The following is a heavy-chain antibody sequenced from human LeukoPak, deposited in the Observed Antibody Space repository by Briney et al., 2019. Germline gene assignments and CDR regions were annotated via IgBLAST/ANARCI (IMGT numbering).Heavy chain of an antibody. CDR1: GGSISSYY. CDR3: ARDLSIAAAGPYWYFDL. CDR2: IYYSGST. V-gene: IGHV4-59*01. D-gene: IGHD6-13*01. Sequence: SETLSLTCTVSGGSISSYYWSWIRQPPGKGLEWIGYIYYSGSTNYNPSLKSRVTISVDTSKNQFSLKLSSVTAADTAVYYCARDLSIAAAGPYWYFDLWGRGTLVTVSS. J-gene: IGHJ2*01.